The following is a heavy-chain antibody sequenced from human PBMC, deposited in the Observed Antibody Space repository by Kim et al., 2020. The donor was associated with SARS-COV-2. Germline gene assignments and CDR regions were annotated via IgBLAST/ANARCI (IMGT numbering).Heavy chain of an antibody. V-gene: IGHV3-23*01. J-gene: IGHJ2*01. CDR2: IGDSGRST. Sequence: GGSLRPSCAASGFTFSNSAMTWVRQAPGKGPEWVSVIGDSGRSTYYADSVKGRLTISRDNSKNTLYLQMNSLRPDDTALYYCAKDRKDHDLWGRGTLVTV. CDR3: AKDRKDHDL. CDR1: GFTFSNSA.